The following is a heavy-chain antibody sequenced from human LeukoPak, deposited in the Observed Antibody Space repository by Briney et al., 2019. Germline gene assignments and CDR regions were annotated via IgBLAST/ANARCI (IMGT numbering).Heavy chain of an antibody. CDR2: ISGDGGRT. V-gene: IGHV3-43*02. J-gene: IGHJ6*02. D-gene: IGHD3-10*01. Sequence: GGSLRLSCAASGFTFDDYAMHWLRQAPGKGLEWVSLISGDGGRTYYADSVKGRFTISRDNSRNSLYLQIHSLRSGDTALYYCAKSRGGPSMVRRVTSATEVYGMDVWGQGTTVTVSS. CDR3: AKSRGGPSMVRRVTSATEVYGMDV. CDR1: GFTFDDYA.